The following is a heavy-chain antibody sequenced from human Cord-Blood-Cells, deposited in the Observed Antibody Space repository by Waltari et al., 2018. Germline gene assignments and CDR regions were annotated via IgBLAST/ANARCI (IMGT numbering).Heavy chain of an antibody. D-gene: IGHD7-27*01. V-gene: IGHV4-34*01. CDR3: ARPSSGYYFDY. J-gene: IGHJ4*02. CDR1: GGSFSGYY. Sequence: VQLQQWGAGLLMPSETLSLTCPVYGGSFSGYYWSWIRQPPGKVLEWIGEINHSGSTNYNPSLKSRVTISVDTSKNQFSLKLSSVTAADTAVYYCARPSSGYYFDYWGQGTLVTVSS. CDR2: INHSGST.